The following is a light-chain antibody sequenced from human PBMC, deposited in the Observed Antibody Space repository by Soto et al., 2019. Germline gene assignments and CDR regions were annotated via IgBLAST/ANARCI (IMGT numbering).Light chain of an antibody. CDR2: EVS. CDR1: SSDVGGYNY. CDR3: SSYTSSSTKV. Sequence: QSVLTQPASVYGSPGQSINISCTGTSSDVGGYNYVSWYQQHPGKAPKLMIFEVSNRPSGVSNRFSGSKSGNTASLTISGLQAEDEADYYCSSYTSSSTKVFGTGTKLTVL. V-gene: IGLV2-14*01. J-gene: IGLJ1*01.